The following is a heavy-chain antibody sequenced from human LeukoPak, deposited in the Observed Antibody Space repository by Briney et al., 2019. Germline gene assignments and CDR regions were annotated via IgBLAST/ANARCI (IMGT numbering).Heavy chain of an antibody. J-gene: IGHJ5*02. CDR1: GFSFNNYG. CDR3: ARDHWFDP. Sequence: PGGSLRLSCTASGFSFNNYGMHWVRQAPGKGLEWVSFIRFDGSNTYYSDSVKGRFTVSRDNSKSTLGLQMNRLRGEDTAVYYCARDHWFDPWGQGTLVTVSS. CDR2: IRFDGSNT. V-gene: IGHV3-30*02.